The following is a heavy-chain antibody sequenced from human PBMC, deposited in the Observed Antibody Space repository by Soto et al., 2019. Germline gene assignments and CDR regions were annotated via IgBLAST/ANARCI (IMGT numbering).Heavy chain of an antibody. Sequence: EVQLVESGGGLVQPGRSLRLSCAASGFTFDDYAMHWVRQAPGKGLEWVSGISWNSGSIGYADSVKGRFTISRDNAXXTXYXXMRSLRDEDTALYYCAKATKAYSGIWYYYYYGMDVWGQGTTVTVSS. CDR1: GFTFDDYA. J-gene: IGHJ6*02. CDR2: ISWNSGSI. V-gene: IGHV3-9*01. D-gene: IGHD6-13*01. CDR3: AKATKAYSGIWYYYYYGMDV.